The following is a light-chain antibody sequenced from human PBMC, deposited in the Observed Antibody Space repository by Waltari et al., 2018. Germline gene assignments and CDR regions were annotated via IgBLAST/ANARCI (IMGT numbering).Light chain of an antibody. CDR2: SAS. J-gene: IGKJ4*01. V-gene: IGKV1-39*01. Sequence: DIQMTQSPSSLSASVGDTVTITCRASQSISNYLNWYQQKPGKAPNLLVYSASSLQSGVPSRFTCSGSGTDFTLTITSLQPEDFATYYCQQTYSTLRTFGGGTKVEIK. CDR1: QSISNY. CDR3: QQTYSTLRT.